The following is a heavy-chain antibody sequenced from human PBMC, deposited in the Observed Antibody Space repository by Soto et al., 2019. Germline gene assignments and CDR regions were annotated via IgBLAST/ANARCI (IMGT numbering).Heavy chain of an antibody. CDR1: GFTFSNYI. CDR3: SKRGSGSSPPFDY. CDR2: ITASGGNT. Sequence: GGSLRLSCAASGFTFSNYIMSWVRQAPGKGLEWVSTITASGGNTYYADSVKGRFTISRDNSRNTLSLQLNSLRVDDTALYYCSKRGSGSSPPFDYWGQGTPVTVSS. J-gene: IGHJ4*02. D-gene: IGHD6-6*01. V-gene: IGHV3-23*01.